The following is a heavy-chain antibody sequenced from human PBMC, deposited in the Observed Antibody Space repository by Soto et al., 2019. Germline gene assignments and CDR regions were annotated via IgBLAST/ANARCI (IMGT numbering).Heavy chain of an antibody. J-gene: IGHJ4*02. CDR3: AKERRGLMVYDTLDY. Sequence: QVQLVESGGGVVQPGRSLRLSCAASGFTFSSYGMHWVRQAPGKGLEWVAVISYDGSNKYYADSVKGRFTISRDNSKNTLELQMNSLRAEDTAVYYCAKERRGLMVYDTLDYWGQGTLVTVSS. CDR1: GFTFSSYG. D-gene: IGHD2-8*01. CDR2: ISYDGSNK. V-gene: IGHV3-30*18.